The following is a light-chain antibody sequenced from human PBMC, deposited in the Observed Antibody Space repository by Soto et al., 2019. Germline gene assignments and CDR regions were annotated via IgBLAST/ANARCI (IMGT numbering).Light chain of an antibody. CDR3: CSYTSTTTWV. Sequence: QSALTQPASVSGSPGQSITISCTGTSSDIGVYNYVSWYQHHPGKAPKLMIYEVSNRPSGVSNRFSGSKSGNTASLTISGLLAEDEAEYYCCSYTSTTTWVFGGGTKLTVL. CDR2: EVS. J-gene: IGLJ3*02. CDR1: SSDIGVYNY. V-gene: IGLV2-14*01.